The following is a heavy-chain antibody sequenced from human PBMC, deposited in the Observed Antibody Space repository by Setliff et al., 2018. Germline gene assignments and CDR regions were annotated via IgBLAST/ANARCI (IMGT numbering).Heavy chain of an antibody. CDR2: IFPGDSDT. V-gene: IGHV5-51*01. CDR1: GYDFSNYW. CDR3: ARAWYYNFWSGSQIEY. Sequence: GESLKISCKGSGYDFSNYWIGWVRQTPGKGLEWMGIIFPGDSDTRYSPSFQGQVTMSADKSISTAYLQWSSLTASDTARYYCARAWYYNFWSGSQIEYWGQGTLVTVS. D-gene: IGHD3-3*01. J-gene: IGHJ4*02.